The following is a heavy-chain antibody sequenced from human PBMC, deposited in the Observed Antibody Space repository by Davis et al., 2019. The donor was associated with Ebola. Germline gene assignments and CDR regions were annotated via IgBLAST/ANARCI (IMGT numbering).Heavy chain of an antibody. CDR3: ARVGAAWPSYYGMDV. CDR1: GGSISSGGYY. CDR2: IYYSGST. V-gene: IGHV4-31*03. J-gene: IGHJ6*02. Sequence: SETLSLTCTVSGGSISSGGYYWSWIRQHPGKGLEWIGYIYYSGSTYYNPSLKSRVTISVDTSKNQLSLKLSSVTAADTAVYYCARVGAAWPSYYGMDVWGQGTTVTVSS. D-gene: IGHD3-10*01.